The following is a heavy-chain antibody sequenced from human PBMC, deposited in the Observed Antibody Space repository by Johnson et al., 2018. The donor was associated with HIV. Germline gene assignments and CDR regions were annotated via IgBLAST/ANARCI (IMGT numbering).Heavy chain of an antibody. CDR1: GFTFSSYA. Sequence: QVQLVESGGGVVQPGRSLRLSCAASGFTFSSYAMHWVRQAPGKGLEWVAVMSYDGSSKYYADSVKGRFTISRDNSRNTLYLQMNSLRVEDTAVYYCASSYSESDAFDIWGQGTMVTVSS. D-gene: IGHD3-10*01. J-gene: IGHJ3*02. CDR3: ASSYSESDAFDI. CDR2: MSYDGSSK. V-gene: IGHV3-30*04.